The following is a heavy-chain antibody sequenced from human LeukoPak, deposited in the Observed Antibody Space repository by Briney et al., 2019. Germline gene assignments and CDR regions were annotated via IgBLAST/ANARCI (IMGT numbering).Heavy chain of an antibody. D-gene: IGHD5-24*01. J-gene: IGHJ4*02. V-gene: IGHV3-15*04. CDR1: GFTFSNAW. CDR2: IETKTDGGAT. Sequence: GGSLRLSCAASGFTFSNAWMTWVRQAPGKGLEWVGRIETKTDGGATDYAAPVKGRFTISRDDSKNTLYLQMNSLKTDDTAVYYCTTVERWLLRSSPYWGQGTLVTVSS. CDR3: TTVERWLLRSSPY.